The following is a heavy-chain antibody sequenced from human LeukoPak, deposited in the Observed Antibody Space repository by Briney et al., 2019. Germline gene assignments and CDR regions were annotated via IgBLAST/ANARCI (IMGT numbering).Heavy chain of an antibody. Sequence: ASVKVSCKASGYTFTSYGISWVRQAPGQGLEWMGWISAYNGNTNYAQKLQGRVTTTTDTSTSTAYMELRSLRSDDTAVYYCARARFYDSSGYYYYWGQGTLVTVSS. CDR1: GYTFTSYG. J-gene: IGHJ4*02. D-gene: IGHD3-22*01. V-gene: IGHV1-18*01. CDR2: ISAYNGNT. CDR3: ARARFYDSSGYYYY.